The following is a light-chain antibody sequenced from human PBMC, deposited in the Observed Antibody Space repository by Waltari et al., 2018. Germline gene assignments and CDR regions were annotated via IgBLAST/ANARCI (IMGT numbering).Light chain of an antibody. CDR2: KAS. CDR1: QSINMW. J-gene: IGKJ4*01. Sequence: DIQMTQSPSTLSASVGDRVTITCRASQSINMWLAWYQQKPGKAPKLLIYKASNLASGVPSRFSGSGSATEFTLTISSLQPDDFATYYCQHYNNYFPLTFGGGTKVEVK. V-gene: IGKV1-5*03. CDR3: QHYNNYFPLT.